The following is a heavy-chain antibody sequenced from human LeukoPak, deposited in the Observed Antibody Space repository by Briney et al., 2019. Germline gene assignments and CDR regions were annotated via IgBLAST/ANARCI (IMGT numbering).Heavy chain of an antibody. V-gene: IGHV3-30-3*01. J-gene: IGHJ3*02. CDR3: ARDPALLTMIVGNDAFDI. CDR1: GFTFSSYA. CDR2: ISYDGSNK. D-gene: IGHD3-22*01. Sequence: GGSLRLSCAASGFTFSSYAMHWVRQAPGKGLEWVAVISYDGSNKYYADSVKGRFTISRDNSKNTLYLQMNSLRAEDTAVYYCARDPALLTMIVGNDAFDIRGQGTMVTVSS.